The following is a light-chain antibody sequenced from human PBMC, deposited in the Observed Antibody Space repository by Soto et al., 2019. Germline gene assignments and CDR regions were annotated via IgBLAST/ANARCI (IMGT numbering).Light chain of an antibody. CDR3: QQYNSSPLT. Sequence: DIQMTQSPSTLSASVGDRVTITCRASQSISSWLAWYQQKPGKAPKLLIYKASSLESGVPSRFSGNGSGTEFTLTISSLQPDDFATYYCQQYNSSPLTFGGGTKVEIK. CDR2: KAS. V-gene: IGKV1-5*03. J-gene: IGKJ4*01. CDR1: QSISSW.